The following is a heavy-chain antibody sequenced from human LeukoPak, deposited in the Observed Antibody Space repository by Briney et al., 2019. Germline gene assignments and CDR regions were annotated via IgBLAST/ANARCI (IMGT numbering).Heavy chain of an antibody. V-gene: IGHV3-23*01. J-gene: IGHJ4*02. CDR3: ARGPGKASFDY. CDR1: GFTFSSYG. Sequence: GGSLRLSCAASGFTFSSYGMSWVRQAPGKGLEWVSAISGSGGSTYYADSVKGRFTISRDNSKNTLYLQMNSLRAEDTAVYYCARGPGKASFDYWGQGTLVTVSS. CDR2: ISGSGGST. D-gene: IGHD3-10*01.